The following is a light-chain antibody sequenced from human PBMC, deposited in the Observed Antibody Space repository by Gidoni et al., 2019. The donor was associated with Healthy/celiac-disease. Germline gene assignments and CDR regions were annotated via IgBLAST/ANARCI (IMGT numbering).Light chain of an antibody. Sequence: QSALTQPASVSGSPGQSITISCTGTSSDVGGYNYVSWYQQHPGKAPKLMIYDVTNRPSGVSNRFSGSKSGNTASLTISGLQADDEADYYCCSYTSSSTLHVVFGGGTKLTVL. J-gene: IGLJ2*01. CDR3: CSYTSSSTLHVV. CDR1: SSDVGGYNY. V-gene: IGLV2-14*01. CDR2: DVT.